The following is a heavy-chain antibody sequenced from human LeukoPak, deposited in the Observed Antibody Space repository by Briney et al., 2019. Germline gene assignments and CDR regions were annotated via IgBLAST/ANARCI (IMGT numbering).Heavy chain of an antibody. D-gene: IGHD3-10*01. CDR2: IISRCSTI. J-gene: IGHJ6*03. Sequence: GGSLRLSCAASGFTFSSYEMNWVRQAPGKGLDWVSYIISRCSTIYYADSVKGRFTISRDNAKNSLYLQMNSLRAEDTAVYYCARSKGKYYYGSGSYYFYYMDVWGKGTTVTISS. CDR1: GFTFSSYE. V-gene: IGHV3-48*03. CDR3: ARSKGKYYYGSGSYYFYYMDV.